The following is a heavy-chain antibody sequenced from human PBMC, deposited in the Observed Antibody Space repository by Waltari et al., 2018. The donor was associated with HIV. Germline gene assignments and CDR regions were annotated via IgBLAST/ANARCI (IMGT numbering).Heavy chain of an antibody. CDR2: ISSSSSTI. Sequence: EVQLVESGGGLVQPGGSLRLSCAASGFTFSSYSMNWVRQAPGKGLEWVSYISSSSSTIYYADSVKGRFTISRDNAKNSLYLQMNSLRDEDTAVYYCARGARGSYYYGSGTPYGMDVWGQGTTVTVSS. V-gene: IGHV3-48*02. J-gene: IGHJ6*02. CDR3: ARGARGSYYYGSGTPYGMDV. CDR1: GFTFSSYS. D-gene: IGHD3-10*01.